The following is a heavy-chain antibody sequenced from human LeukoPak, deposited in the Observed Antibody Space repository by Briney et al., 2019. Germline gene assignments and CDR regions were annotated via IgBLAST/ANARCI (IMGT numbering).Heavy chain of an antibody. CDR1: GFTFSSYE. J-gene: IGHJ4*02. Sequence: PGGSLRLSCAASGFTFSSYEMNWVRQAPGKGLEWVSYISSSGTNIHYADSVKGRFTISRDNAKDSLYLQMNSLRAEDTALYYCARESPIFGVVTPDYWGQGILVTVSS. CDR3: ARESPIFGVVTPDY. D-gene: IGHD3-3*01. V-gene: IGHV3-48*03. CDR2: ISSSGTNI.